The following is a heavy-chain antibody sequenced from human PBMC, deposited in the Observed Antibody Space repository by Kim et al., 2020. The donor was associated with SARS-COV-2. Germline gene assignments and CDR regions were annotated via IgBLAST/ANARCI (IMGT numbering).Heavy chain of an antibody. Sequence: GVGEGYVEPVKGRFTISRDNAKNSLYLQMSSLRAEDTAVYFCAGWGSSSSYWGQGTLVTVSS. CDR2: GVGE. CDR3: AGWGSSSSY. V-gene: IGHV3-7*01. D-gene: IGHD6-6*01. J-gene: IGHJ4*02.